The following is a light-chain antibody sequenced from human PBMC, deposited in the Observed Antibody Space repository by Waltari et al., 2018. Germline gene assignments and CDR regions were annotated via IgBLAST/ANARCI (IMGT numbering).Light chain of an antibody. J-gene: IGLJ2*01. CDR1: SSDVGGYNY. Sequence: PPSASGSPGQSVTISCTGTSSDVGGYNYVSWYQQYPGKAPKLMIYEVSKRPSGVPDRFSGSKSGNTASLTVSGLQAEDEADYYCSSYAGSNNLGIFGGGTKLTVL. CDR2: EVS. CDR3: SSYAGSNNLGI. V-gene: IGLV2-8*01.